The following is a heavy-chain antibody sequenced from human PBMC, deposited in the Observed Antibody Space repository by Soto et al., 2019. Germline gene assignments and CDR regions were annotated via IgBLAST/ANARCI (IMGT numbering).Heavy chain of an antibody. CDR2: IIPIFGTA. D-gene: IGHD3-3*01. CDR3: ARPETLYYDFWSGYSLGY. V-gene: IGHV1-69*01. Sequence: QVQLVQSGAEVKKPGSSVKVSCKASGGTFSSYAISWVRQAPGQGLEWMGGIIPIFGTANYAQKFQGRVTITADESTMKAYMELSSLRSEDTAVYYCARPETLYYDFWSGYSLGYWGQGTLVTVSS. CDR1: GGTFSSYA. J-gene: IGHJ4*02.